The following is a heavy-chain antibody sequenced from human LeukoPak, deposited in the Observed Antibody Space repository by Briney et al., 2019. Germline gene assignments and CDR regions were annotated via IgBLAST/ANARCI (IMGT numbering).Heavy chain of an antibody. D-gene: IGHD6-19*01. CDR1: GFTFSSYA. Sequence: GGSLRLSCAVSGFTFSSYAMDWVRQAPGTGLEWVSAISGSGGSTYSAETVMGRFTISRDNSKNIVYLQMNSLRAEDTAVYYCARDLYSSGWPFDYWGQGTLVTVSS. J-gene: IGHJ4*02. CDR3: ARDLYSSGWPFDY. V-gene: IGHV3-23*01. CDR2: ISGSGGST.